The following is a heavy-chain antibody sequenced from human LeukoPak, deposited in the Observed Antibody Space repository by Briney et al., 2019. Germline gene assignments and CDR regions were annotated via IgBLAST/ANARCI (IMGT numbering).Heavy chain of an antibody. D-gene: IGHD3-22*01. Sequence: GGSLRLSCAASGFSFSDYWMSWVRQTPGKGLEWVANIKHTGDEKYYVDSVEGRFTISRDNVKNSLYLQMDSLRAEDTALYYCARDSRTHYYDSRLQDYWGQGTLVTVSS. CDR1: GFSFSDYW. CDR3: ARDSRTHYYDSRLQDY. V-gene: IGHV3-7*01. CDR2: IKHTGDEK. J-gene: IGHJ4*02.